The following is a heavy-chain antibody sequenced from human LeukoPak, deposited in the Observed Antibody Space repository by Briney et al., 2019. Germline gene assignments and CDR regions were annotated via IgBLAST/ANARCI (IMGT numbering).Heavy chain of an antibody. Sequence: PGGSLRLSCAASGFTFSSYAMSWVRQAPGKGPEWVSAISGSGGSTYYADSVKGRFTISRDNSKNTLYLQMNSLRAEDTAVYYCAKDHLGRYCSSTSCQRNYFDYWGQGTLVTVSS. CDR1: GFTFSSYA. CDR2: ISGSGGST. V-gene: IGHV3-23*01. J-gene: IGHJ4*02. D-gene: IGHD2-2*01. CDR3: AKDHLGRYCSSTSCQRNYFDY.